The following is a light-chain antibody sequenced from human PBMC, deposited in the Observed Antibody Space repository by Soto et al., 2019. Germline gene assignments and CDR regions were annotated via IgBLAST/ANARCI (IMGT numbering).Light chain of an antibody. J-gene: IGKJ1*01. CDR1: QSVLHSPNNKNY. CDR2: WAS. Sequence: DIVMTQSPDSLAVSLGERATINCKSSQSVLHSPNNKNYLAWYQQKSGQPPKLLIYWASTRESGVPDRFSGSGSGTDFPLTISSLQAEDVAVYYCQQYYSSPQTFGQGTKVEIK. CDR3: QQYYSSPQT. V-gene: IGKV4-1*01.